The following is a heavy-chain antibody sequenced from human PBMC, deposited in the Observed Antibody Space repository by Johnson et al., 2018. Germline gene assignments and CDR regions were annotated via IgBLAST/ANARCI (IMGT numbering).Heavy chain of an antibody. CDR3: AKDREGYYKGYYYYMDV. V-gene: IGHV3-66*01. J-gene: IGHJ6*03. CDR1: GFTVSSNY. CDR2: IYSGGST. Sequence: VQLVESGGGLVQPGGSLRLSCAASGFTVSSNYMSWVRQAPGKGLEWVSVIYSGGSTYYADSVKGRFTISRDNSKNTLYLQMNSLRAEDTAVYYCAKDREGYYKGYYYYMDVWGKGTTVTVSS. D-gene: IGHD1-26*01.